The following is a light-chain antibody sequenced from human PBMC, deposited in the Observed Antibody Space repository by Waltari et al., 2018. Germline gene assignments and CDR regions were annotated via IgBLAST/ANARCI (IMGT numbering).Light chain of an antibody. J-gene: IGLJ3*02. CDR3: SSYTTSNTLWV. CDR1: SSDVGDYNF. V-gene: IGLV2-14*03. CDR2: HVH. Sequence: QSALTQPASVSGSPGQSITISCTGTSSDVGDYNFVSWYQQHPGKAPQLILSHVHSRPSGVSNRFSGSKSGNTASLTISELQAEDGADYYCSSYTTSNTLWVFGGGTKLTVL.